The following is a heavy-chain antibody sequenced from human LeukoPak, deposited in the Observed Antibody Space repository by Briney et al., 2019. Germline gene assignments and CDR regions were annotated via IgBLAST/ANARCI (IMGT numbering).Heavy chain of an antibody. Sequence: PSETLSLTCTVSGGSISSSPYYWGWIRQPPGKGLEWIGTIYYSGSTYDDPSLKSRVTISLDTSKNQFSLKLSSVTAADTAVYYCARHGRGWYRWFDPWGQGTLVTVSS. CDR3: ARHGRGWYRWFDP. CDR1: GGSISSSPYY. V-gene: IGHV4-39*01. J-gene: IGHJ5*02. D-gene: IGHD6-19*01. CDR2: IYYSGST.